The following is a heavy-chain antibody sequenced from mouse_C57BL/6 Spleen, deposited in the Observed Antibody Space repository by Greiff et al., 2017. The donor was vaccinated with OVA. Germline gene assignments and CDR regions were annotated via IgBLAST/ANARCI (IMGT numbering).Heavy chain of an antibody. CDR3: ARSNWDGYAMDY. D-gene: IGHD4-1*01. J-gene: IGHJ4*01. V-gene: IGHV1-80*01. CDR2: IYPGDGDT. CDR1: GYAFSSYW. Sequence: QVQLLQSGAELVKPGASVKISCTASGYAFSSYWMNWVQQRPGKGLEWIGQIYPGDGDTNYNGKFKGQATLTADKSSSTAYMQLSSLTTEDSAVYFCARSNWDGYAMDYWGQGTSVTVSS.